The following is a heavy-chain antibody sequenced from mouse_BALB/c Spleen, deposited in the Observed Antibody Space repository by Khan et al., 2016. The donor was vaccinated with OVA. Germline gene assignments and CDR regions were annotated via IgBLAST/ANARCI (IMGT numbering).Heavy chain of an antibody. D-gene: IGHD2-12*01. Sequence: EVQLQESGPSLMKPSQTLSLTCSVTGDSITSGYWNWIRKFPGNKLEYMGYIIYTGYTYYNPSLKSRISITRHTSKNQHYLQLSSVTDEDTATYYCARSTYRYAFVYWGQGTLVTVSA. J-gene: IGHJ3*01. CDR1: GDSITSGY. CDR2: IIYTGYT. V-gene: IGHV3-8*02. CDR3: ARSTYRYAFVY.